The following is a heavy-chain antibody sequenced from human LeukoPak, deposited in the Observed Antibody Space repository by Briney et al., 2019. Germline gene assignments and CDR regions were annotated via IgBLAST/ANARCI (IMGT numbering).Heavy chain of an antibody. CDR3: ARDITVTTNAFDI. J-gene: IGHJ3*02. CDR2: ISAYNGNT. Sequence: ASVKVSCYASGYTFTSYGISWVRQAPGQGLEWMGWISAYNGNTNYAQKLQGRVTMTTDTSTSTAYLELRSLRSDDTAVYYCARDITVTTNAFDIWGQGTMVTVSS. CDR1: GYTFTSYG. D-gene: IGHD4-17*01. V-gene: IGHV1-18*01.